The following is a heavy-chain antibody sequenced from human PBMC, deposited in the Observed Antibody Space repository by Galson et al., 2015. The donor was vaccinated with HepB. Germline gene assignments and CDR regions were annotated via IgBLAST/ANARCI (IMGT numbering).Heavy chain of an antibody. V-gene: IGHV3-9*01. Sequence: SLRLSCAAPGFTFDDYAMHWVRQAPGKGLEWVSGISWNSGSIGYADSVKGRSTISRDNAKNSLYLQMNSLRAEDTALYYCAKDGPSYVWGSYRYNWFDPWGQGTLVAVSS. CDR2: ISWNSGSI. J-gene: IGHJ5*02. D-gene: IGHD3-16*02. CDR1: GFTFDDYA. CDR3: AKDGPSYVWGSYRYNWFDP.